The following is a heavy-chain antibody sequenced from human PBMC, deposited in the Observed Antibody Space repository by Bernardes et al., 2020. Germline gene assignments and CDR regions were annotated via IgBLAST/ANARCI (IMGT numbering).Heavy chain of an antibody. CDR1: GFTFSSYA. CDR3: AKGYCSSTSCARFDY. V-gene: IGHV3-23*01. CDR2: ISGSGGST. J-gene: IGHJ4*02. D-gene: IGHD2-2*01. Sequence: GGSLSLSCAASGFTFSSYAMSWVRQAPGKGLEWVSAISGSGGSTYYADSVKGRFTISRDNSKNTLYLQMNSLRAEDTAVYYCAKGYCSSTSCARFDYWGQGTLVTVSS.